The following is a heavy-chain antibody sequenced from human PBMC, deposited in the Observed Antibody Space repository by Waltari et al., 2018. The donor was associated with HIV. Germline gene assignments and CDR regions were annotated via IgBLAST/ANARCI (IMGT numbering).Heavy chain of an antibody. Sequence: QVQLQESGPGLVKPSETLSLTCTVSGGSLTSEYWSWLRPPPGKGLEWIGYVSYSGITNYHPALKGPVTISVDTSKDQFSLKLSSVTAADTAVYYCATKLSGKGWFDPWGQGTLVTVSS. J-gene: IGHJ5*02. CDR2: VSYSGIT. CDR1: GGSLTSEY. CDR3: ATKLSGKGWFDP. D-gene: IGHD3-10*01. V-gene: IGHV4-59*01.